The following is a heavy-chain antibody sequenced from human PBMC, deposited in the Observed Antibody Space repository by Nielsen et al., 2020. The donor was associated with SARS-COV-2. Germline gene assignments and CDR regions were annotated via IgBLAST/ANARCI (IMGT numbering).Heavy chain of an antibody. D-gene: IGHD5-12*01. Sequence: GESLKISCAASGFTFSSYAMSWVRQAPGKGLEWVSAISGGGGITFYAHSVKGRFTFSRDNSKNTLDLQMNSLGAEDTAVYYCAKGLPGSWFDPWGQGTLVTVSS. CDR1: GFTFSSYA. CDR3: AKGLPGSWFDP. J-gene: IGHJ5*02. V-gene: IGHV3-23*01. CDR2: ISGGGGIT.